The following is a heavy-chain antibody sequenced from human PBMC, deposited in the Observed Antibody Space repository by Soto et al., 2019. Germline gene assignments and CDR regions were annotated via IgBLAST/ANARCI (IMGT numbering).Heavy chain of an antibody. Sequence: GVSLILSCEVSGLTFNEYYMSWIRQAPGKGLEWIAYISTGSINTYYGDSVKGRFTVSRDNAKNSVYLEMNNLRAEDTAVYFCAGMTIAPLYVDYWGEGTGVTDSS. CDR2: ISTGSINT. CDR1: GLTFNEYY. CDR3: AGMTIAPLYVDY. D-gene: IGHD1-1*01. J-gene: IGHJ4*02. V-gene: IGHV3-11*01.